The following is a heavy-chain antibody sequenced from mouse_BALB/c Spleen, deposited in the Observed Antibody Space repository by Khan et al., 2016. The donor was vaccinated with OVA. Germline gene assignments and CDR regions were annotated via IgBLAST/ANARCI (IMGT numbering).Heavy chain of an antibody. J-gene: IGHJ3*01. CDR2: INPDNAGT. CDR1: GYTFTNYV. Sequence: VQLQQSGPELVEPGASVKMSCKASGYTFTNYVIHWVKQKPGQGLEWIGYINPDNAGTRYNEKLIGKAALTSDISSTSAYMELLSLTSEDSAVYYCTREASSWDFSFPYWGQGTLVTVSA. D-gene: IGHD4-1*01. CDR3: TREASSWDFSFPY. V-gene: IGHV1S136*01.